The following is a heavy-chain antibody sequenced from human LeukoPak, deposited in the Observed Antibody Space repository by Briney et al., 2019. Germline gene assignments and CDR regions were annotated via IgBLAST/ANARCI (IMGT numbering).Heavy chain of an antibody. V-gene: IGHV1-3*01. Sequence: ASVKVSCKASGYDFTSYAMHWVRQAPGQRLAWMGWINAGNGNTKYSQKFQDRVTVTRDTTTSTAYMELSSLRSEDTAVYYCAKDEKGYYHDTSGYPDAFDIWGQGTMVTVSS. D-gene: IGHD3-22*01. CDR3: AKDEKGYYHDTSGYPDAFDI. CDR2: INAGNGNT. J-gene: IGHJ3*02. CDR1: GYDFTSYA.